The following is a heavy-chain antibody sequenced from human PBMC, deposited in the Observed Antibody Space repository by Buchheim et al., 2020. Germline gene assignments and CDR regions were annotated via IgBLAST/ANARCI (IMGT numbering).Heavy chain of an antibody. Sequence: QVQLVQSGAEVKKPGASVKVSCKASGYTFTSYYMHWVRQAPGQGLEWMGIINPSGGSTSYAQKFQGRVTMTRDTSTSTVYMELSNLRSEDTAVYYCARVSGNFDWRGRLGMDVWGQGTT. D-gene: IGHD3-9*01. V-gene: IGHV1-46*03. CDR3: ARVSGNFDWRGRLGMDV. CDR2: INPSGGST. J-gene: IGHJ6*02. CDR1: GYTFTSYY.